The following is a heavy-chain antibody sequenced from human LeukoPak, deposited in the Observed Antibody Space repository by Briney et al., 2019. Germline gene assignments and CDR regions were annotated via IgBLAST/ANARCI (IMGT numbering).Heavy chain of an antibody. CDR3: AKDGDSSGYYPRL. CDR1: GFTFSSYW. J-gene: IGHJ4*02. D-gene: IGHD3-22*01. V-gene: IGHV3-7*01. CDR2: IKQDGSEK. Sequence: GGSLRLSCAASGFTFSSYWMSWVRQAPGKGLEWVANIKQDGSEKYYVDSVKGRFTISRDNSKNTLYLQMNSLRAEDTAVYYCAKDGDSSGYYPRLWGQGTLVTVSS.